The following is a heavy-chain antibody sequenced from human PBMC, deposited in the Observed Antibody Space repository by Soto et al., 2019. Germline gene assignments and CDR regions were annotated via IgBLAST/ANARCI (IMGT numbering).Heavy chain of an antibody. V-gene: IGHV3-13*05. D-gene: IGHD2-2*02. CDR1: VFTFSDFA. CDR3: ARAYTGRLPRRADYYYAMDV. CDR2: IGAARDP. J-gene: IGHJ6*02. Sequence: SLRLSCATSVFTFSDFAMHWVGQVPGKGLEWVSAIGAARDPYYLGSVKGRFTISRENAKNSVYLQMNDLRAGDSAVYYCARAYTGRLPRRADYYYAMDVWGQGTTVTVSS.